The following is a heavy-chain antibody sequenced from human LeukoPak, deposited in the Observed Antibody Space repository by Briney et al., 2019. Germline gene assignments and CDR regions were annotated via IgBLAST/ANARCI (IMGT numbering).Heavy chain of an antibody. CDR1: GYYFPDYW. CDR3: ARRGGTPFYDY. J-gene: IGHJ4*02. V-gene: IGHV5-51*01. CDR2: IRADSQI. D-gene: IGHD1-14*01. Sequence: GASLKISFKTSGYYFPDYWIGWVRQKPGKGLEWMGIIRADSQITYIPSFQGQVTFSSDRSKDTAYLRWSSLEASDTAMYYCARRGGTPFYDYWGQGTLVTVSP.